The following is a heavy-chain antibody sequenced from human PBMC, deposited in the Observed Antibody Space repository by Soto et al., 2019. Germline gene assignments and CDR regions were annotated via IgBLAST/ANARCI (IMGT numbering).Heavy chain of an antibody. CDR1: GFNFGGYG. CDR3: AGDLGGMDV. V-gene: IGHV3-33*01. CDR2: IWHDGTNK. D-gene: IGHD7-27*01. Sequence: GGSHRLSSTASGFNFGGYGMHWVRQAPGKGLEWVTSIWHDGTNKYYAESVKGRFTISRDNSKNTLYLQMNSLRAEDTAVYYCAGDLGGMDVWGQGTTVTVSS. J-gene: IGHJ6*02.